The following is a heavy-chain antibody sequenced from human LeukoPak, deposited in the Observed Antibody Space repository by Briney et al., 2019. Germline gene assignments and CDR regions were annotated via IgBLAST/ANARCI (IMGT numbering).Heavy chain of an antibody. CDR2: IWYDGSNK. V-gene: IGHV3-33*06. J-gene: IGHJ4*02. D-gene: IGHD2-15*01. CDR1: GFTFGGYA. CDR3: AKVPLGYCSGGSCYSFDY. Sequence: GGSLRLSCTASGFTFGGYAMHWVRQAPGKGLEWVAVIWYDGSNKYYADSVKGRFTISRDNSKNTLYLQMNSLRAEDTAVYYCAKVPLGYCSGGSCYSFDYWGQGTLVTVSS.